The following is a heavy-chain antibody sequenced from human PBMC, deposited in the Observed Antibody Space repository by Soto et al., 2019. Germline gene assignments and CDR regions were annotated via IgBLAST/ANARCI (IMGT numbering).Heavy chain of an antibody. J-gene: IGHJ6*02. CDR3: ARTAAAGKYYYGMDV. Sequence: GESLKITCKGSGYSFTSYWIGWVRQMPGKGLELMGIIYPGDSDTRYSPSFQGQVTISADKSISTAYLQWSSLKASDTAMYYCARTAAAGKYYYGMDVWGQGTTVTVSS. CDR1: GYSFTSYW. CDR2: IYPGDSDT. V-gene: IGHV5-51*01. D-gene: IGHD6-13*01.